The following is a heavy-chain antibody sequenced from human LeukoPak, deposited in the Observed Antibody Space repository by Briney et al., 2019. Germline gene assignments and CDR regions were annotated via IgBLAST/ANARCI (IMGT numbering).Heavy chain of an antibody. CDR2: INPSGGST. CDR1: GYTFTSYY. Sequence: ASVKVFCKASGYTFTSYYMHWVRQAPGQGLEWMGIINPSGGSTSYAQKFQGRVTMTRDTSTSTVYMELSGLRSEDTAVYYCARGLQLRKPPFDPWGQGTLVTVSS. CDR3: ARGLQLRKPPFDP. J-gene: IGHJ5*02. V-gene: IGHV1-46*01. D-gene: IGHD2-2*01.